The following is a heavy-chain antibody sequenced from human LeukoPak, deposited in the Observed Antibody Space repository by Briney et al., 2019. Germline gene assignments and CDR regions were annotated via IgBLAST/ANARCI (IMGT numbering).Heavy chain of an antibody. CDR2: IYYSGST. CDR1: GGSFSGYY. D-gene: IGHD5-12*01. V-gene: IGHV4-34*01. CDR3: ARPREYSGYDY. J-gene: IGHJ4*02. Sequence: PSETLSLTCAVYGGSFSGYYWSWIRQPPGKGLEWIGSIYYSGSTYYNPSLKSRVTISVDTSKNQFTLKLSSVTAADTAVYYCARPREYSGYDYWGQGTLVTVSS.